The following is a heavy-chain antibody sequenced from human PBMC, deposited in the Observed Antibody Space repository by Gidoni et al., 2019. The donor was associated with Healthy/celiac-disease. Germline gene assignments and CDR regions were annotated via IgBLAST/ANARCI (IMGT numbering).Heavy chain of an antibody. V-gene: IGHV3-13*05. Sequence: EVQLVESGGGLVQPGGSLRLSCAAYGFTFRRYDMHWVRQATGKGLECVSAIGTACDPDYPVSVKVRFTISRENAKNSLYLQRNSLRAGDTAVYYCARGYGSGSYYNSFPFDYWGQGTLVTVSS. CDR2: IGTACDP. J-gene: IGHJ4*02. D-gene: IGHD3-10*01. CDR1: GFTFRRYD. CDR3: ARGYGSGSYYNSFPFDY.